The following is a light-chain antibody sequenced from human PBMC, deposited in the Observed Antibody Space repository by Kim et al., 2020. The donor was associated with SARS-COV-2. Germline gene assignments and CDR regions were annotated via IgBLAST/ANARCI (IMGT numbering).Light chain of an antibody. V-gene: IGLV2-11*01. CDR1: SSDIGGYNY. CDR2: DVT. Sequence: QSALTQPRSVSGSPGQSVTISCTGTSSDIGGYNYVSWYQQHPGKAPKVMIYDVTMRPSGVPDRFSGSKSGNTASLTISGLQAEDEGDYYCCSYAGSKILMLCGGGTQRTVL. J-gene: IGLJ3*02. CDR3: CSYAGSKILML.